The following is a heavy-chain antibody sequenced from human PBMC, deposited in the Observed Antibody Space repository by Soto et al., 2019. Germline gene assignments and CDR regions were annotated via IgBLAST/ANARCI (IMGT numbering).Heavy chain of an antibody. CDR2: IYSVGST. V-gene: IGHV4-4*07. D-gene: IGHD3-10*01. CDR3: SSGPGGFGDFSLDY. Sequence: QVQLQESGPGLVKPSETLSLTCTVSAGSINSYYWSWIRQPAGKGLEWIGRIYSVGSTNYNPSLRSPRTASVDPSKNQVALRLTSVTAADTAVYYWSSGPGGFGDFSLDYWGQGTLLTVSS. J-gene: IGHJ4*02. CDR1: AGSINSYY.